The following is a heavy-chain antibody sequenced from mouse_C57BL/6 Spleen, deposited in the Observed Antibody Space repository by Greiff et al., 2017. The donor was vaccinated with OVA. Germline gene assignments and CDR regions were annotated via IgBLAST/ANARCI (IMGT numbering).Heavy chain of an antibody. CDR1: GYTFTDYN. D-gene: IGHD1-1*01. CDR3: AKQNDTGSSASAMDY. CDR2: INPNNGGT. Sequence: EVQLQQSGPELVKPGASVKIPCKASGYTFTDYNMDWVKQSHGKSLEWIGDINPNNGGTIYNQKFKGKATLTVDKSSSTAYMELSTLTSEDTAIYDSAKQNDTGSSASAMDYWGQGTPVTVSA. V-gene: IGHV1-18*01. J-gene: IGHJ4*01.